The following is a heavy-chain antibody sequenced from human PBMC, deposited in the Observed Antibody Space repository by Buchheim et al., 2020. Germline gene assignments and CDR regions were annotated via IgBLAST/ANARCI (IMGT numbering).Heavy chain of an antibody. V-gene: IGHV4-30-4*01. J-gene: IGHJ5*02. D-gene: IGHD3-22*01. Sequence: QVQLQESGPGLVKPSETLSLTCTVSGDSISGSDEYWSWLRQPPGKGLEWIAYIYHSGTTYYNPSLGSRIVISVETSKKQFSLRLSSVTAADTAVYYCARGMNHYDSTPPWFDPWGRGTL. CDR3: ARGMNHYDSTPPWFDP. CDR1: GDSISGSDEY. CDR2: IYHSGTT.